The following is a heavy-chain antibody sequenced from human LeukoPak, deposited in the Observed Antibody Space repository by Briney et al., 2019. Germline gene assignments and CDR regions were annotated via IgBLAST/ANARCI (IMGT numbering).Heavy chain of an antibody. Sequence: SQTLSLTCTVSGGSISSGSYYWSWIRQPAGKGLEWIGRIYTSGSTNYNPSLKSRVTISVDTSKNQFSLKLSSVTAADTAVYYCARVVVVVPAAMGGDAFDIWGQGTMVTVSS. J-gene: IGHJ3*02. CDR2: IYTSGST. CDR1: GGSISSGSYY. D-gene: IGHD2-2*01. CDR3: ARVVVVVPAAMGGDAFDI. V-gene: IGHV4-61*02.